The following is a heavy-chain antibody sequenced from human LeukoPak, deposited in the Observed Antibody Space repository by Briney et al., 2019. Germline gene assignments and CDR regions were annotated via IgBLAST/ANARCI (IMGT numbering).Heavy chain of an antibody. CDR1: GFTFSSYE. J-gene: IGHJ6*02. Sequence: GGSLRLSCAASGFTFSSYEMTWVRQAPGKGLEWVSYISSSGSSIYYADPVKGRFTISRDNAKNSLYLQMNSLRAEDTAVYFCARAPSFYYGMDVWGQGTTVTVSS. CDR3: ARAPSFYYGMDV. V-gene: IGHV3-48*03. CDR2: ISSSGSSI.